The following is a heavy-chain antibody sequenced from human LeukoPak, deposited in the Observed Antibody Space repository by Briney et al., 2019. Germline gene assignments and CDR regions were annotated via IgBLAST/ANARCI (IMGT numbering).Heavy chain of an antibody. D-gene: IGHD4-17*01. J-gene: IGHJ4*02. CDR3: ARETGATVFDY. CDR1: GDSITSYH. V-gene: IGHV4-59*12. Sequence: SETLSLTCTVSGDSITSYHWNWIRQPPGKGLEWIGYIYHSGSTTYSPALKSRVTISLDTSRNQFSLKLSTVTDADTAVYFCARETGATVFDYWGQGILVSVSS. CDR2: IYHSGST.